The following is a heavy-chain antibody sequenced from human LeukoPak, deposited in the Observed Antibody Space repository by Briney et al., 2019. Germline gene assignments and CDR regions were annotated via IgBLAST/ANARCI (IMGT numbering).Heavy chain of an antibody. J-gene: IGHJ2*01. CDR1: GYTFTSYG. CDR3: AKWKRSYFVRWYFDL. V-gene: IGHV1-18*01. D-gene: IGHD1-26*01. CDR2: ISAYNGNT. Sequence: GASVKVSCKASGYTFTSYGISWVRQAPGQGLEWMGWISAYNGNTNYAQKLQGRVTMTTDTSTSTAYMGLRSLRSDDTAVYYCAKWKRSYFVRWYFDLWGRGTLVTVSS.